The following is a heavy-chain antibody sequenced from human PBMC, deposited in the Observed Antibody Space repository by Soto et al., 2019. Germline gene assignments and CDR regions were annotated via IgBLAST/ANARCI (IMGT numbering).Heavy chain of an antibody. CDR1: GGSISSYY. J-gene: IGHJ4*02. V-gene: IGHV4-59*08. D-gene: IGHD4-17*01. Sequence: SETLSLTCTVSGGSISSYYWSWIRQPPGKGLEWIGYIYYSGSTNYNPSLKSRVTISVDTSKNQFSLKLSSVTAADTAVYYCARHFGYGDSFDYWGQGTLVTVSS. CDR2: IYYSGST. CDR3: ARHFGYGDSFDY.